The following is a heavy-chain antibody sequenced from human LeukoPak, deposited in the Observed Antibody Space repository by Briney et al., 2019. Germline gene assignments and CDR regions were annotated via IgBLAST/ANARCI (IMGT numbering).Heavy chain of an antibody. V-gene: IGHV3-9*01. CDR1: GFTFDDYA. CDR3: AKTLREYYDILAGTVFDY. D-gene: IGHD3-9*01. CDR2: ISWNSGSI. J-gene: IGHJ4*02. Sequence: PGRSLRLSCAASGFTFDDYAMHWVRQAPGKGLEWVSGISWNSGSIGYADSVKGRFTISRDNAKNSLYLQMNSLRAEDTALYYCAKTLREYYDILAGTVFDYWGQETLVTVS.